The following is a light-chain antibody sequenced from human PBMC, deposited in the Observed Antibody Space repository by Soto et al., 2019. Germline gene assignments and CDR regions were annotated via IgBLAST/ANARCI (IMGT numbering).Light chain of an antibody. CDR2: GVP. Sequence: EIVMTQSPATLSVSPGETATLSCRASQSVAGNLAWYQQKPGQPPRLLIYGVPTRATGVPARFSGSGSETDFSLTISSLQIEDFALYYCQQSNNWPPLTFGGGTKVEIK. V-gene: IGKV3-15*01. CDR1: QSVAGN. J-gene: IGKJ4*01. CDR3: QQSNNWPPLT.